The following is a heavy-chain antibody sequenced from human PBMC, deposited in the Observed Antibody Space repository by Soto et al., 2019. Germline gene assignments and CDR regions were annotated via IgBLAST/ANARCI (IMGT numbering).Heavy chain of an antibody. V-gene: IGHV3-30-3*01. CDR3: ARVRPPFDY. Sequence: QVQLVESGGGVVQPGRSLRLSCAASGFTFSSYAMHWVRQAPGNGLEWVAVISYDGSNKYYADSVKGRFTISRDNSKNTLSLQMNSLRAEDTAVYYCARVRPPFDYWGQGTLVTVSS. CDR1: GFTFSSYA. CDR2: ISYDGSNK. J-gene: IGHJ4*02.